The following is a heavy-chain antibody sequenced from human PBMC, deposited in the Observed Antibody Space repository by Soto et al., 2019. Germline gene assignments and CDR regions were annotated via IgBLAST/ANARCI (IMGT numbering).Heavy chain of an antibody. Sequence: SETLSLTCTVSGGSISSYYWSWIRQPPGKGLEWIGYIYYSGSTNYNPSLKSRVTISVDTSKNQFSLKLSSVTAADTAVYYCASGPLGYSSSWNRFDYWGQGTLVTVPQ. J-gene: IGHJ4*02. CDR2: IYYSGST. CDR1: GGSISSYY. V-gene: IGHV4-59*01. D-gene: IGHD6-13*01. CDR3: ASGPLGYSSSWNRFDY.